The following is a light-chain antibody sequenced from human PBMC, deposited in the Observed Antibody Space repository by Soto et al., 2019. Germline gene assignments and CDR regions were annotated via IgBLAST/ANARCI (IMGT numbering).Light chain of an antibody. Sequence: QSFLTQPPSVSGTPGKRVTVACSGGRSNIGSNTVHWYQQLPGAAPKLLIYRDNQRPSGVPDRFAASKSGTSASLAISGIQSADEGDYYCAEGDDSHNVLYVFGSGTKVTVL. V-gene: IGLV1-44*01. CDR3: AEGDDSHNVLYV. CDR1: RSNIGSNT. J-gene: IGLJ1*01. CDR2: RDN.